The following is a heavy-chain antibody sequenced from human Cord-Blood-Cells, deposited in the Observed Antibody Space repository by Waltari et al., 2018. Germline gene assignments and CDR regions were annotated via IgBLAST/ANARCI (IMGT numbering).Heavy chain of an antibody. V-gene: IGHV4-34*01. CDR3: ASIDAFDI. CDR1: GGSFSGYY. Sequence: QVQLQKWGAGLLKPSETLSLTCAVYGGSFSGYYWSWIRQPPGKGLGGSVAINQSSRTNENWSLSEGVTRSVATSRHQLSLKLSYVTAADSAVYYCASIDAFDIWGQGTMVTVAS. CDR2: INQSSRT. J-gene: IGHJ3*02.